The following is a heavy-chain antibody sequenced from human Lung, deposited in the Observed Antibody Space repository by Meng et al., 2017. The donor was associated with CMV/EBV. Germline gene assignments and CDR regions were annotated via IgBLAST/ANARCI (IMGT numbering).Heavy chain of an antibody. Sequence: GGSXRLSSAVSGLKFDDYDKRWVRQGPGKVLEGVCGIYRNGGTTGYADSAKGRCTISRDNDKKSLYVQVSSLRADDTALYHCARDDGVTMFWGQETLVTVSS. CDR2: IYRNGGTT. CDR1: GLKFDDYD. CDR3: ARDDGVTMF. J-gene: IGHJ4*02. D-gene: IGHD2-21*02. V-gene: IGHV3-20*01.